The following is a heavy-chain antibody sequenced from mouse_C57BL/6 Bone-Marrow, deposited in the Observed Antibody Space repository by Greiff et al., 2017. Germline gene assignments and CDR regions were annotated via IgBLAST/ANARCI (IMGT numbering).Heavy chain of an antibody. V-gene: IGHV14-4*01. CDR3: TPDGPQGD. Sequence: VQLKESGAELVRPGASVKLSCTASGFNIKDDYMHWVKQRPEQGLEWIGWLDPENGDTEYASKFQGKATITADTSSNTAYLQLSSLTSEDTAVYYCTPDGPQGDWGQGTTLTVSS. CDR2: LDPENGDT. CDR1: GFNIKDDY. J-gene: IGHJ2*01. D-gene: IGHD2-3*01.